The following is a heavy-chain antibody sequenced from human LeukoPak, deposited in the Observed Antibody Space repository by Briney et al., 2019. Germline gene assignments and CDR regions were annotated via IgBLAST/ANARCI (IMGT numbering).Heavy chain of an antibody. D-gene: IGHD6-13*01. CDR1: GFTFSSYS. Sequence: GGSLRLSCAASGFTFSSYSMNWVRQAPGKGLEWVAFIRYDGSNKYYADSVKGRFTISRDNSKNTLYLQMNSLRAEDTAVYYCAKVKGSSGIVDYWGQGTLVTVSS. V-gene: IGHV3-30*02. J-gene: IGHJ4*02. CDR2: IRYDGSNK. CDR3: AKVKGSSGIVDY.